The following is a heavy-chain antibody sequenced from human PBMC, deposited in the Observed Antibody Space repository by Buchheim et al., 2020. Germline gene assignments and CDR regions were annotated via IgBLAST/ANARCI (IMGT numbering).Heavy chain of an antibody. CDR1: GFTFSSYG. J-gene: IGHJ6*02. Sequence: QVQLVESGGGVVQPGRSLRLSCAASGFTFSSYGMHWVRQAPGKGLEWVAVISYDGSNKYYADSVKGRFTLSRDNSKNTLYPKMNSLRAEDTAVYYCAKDGELRYFDWLFANYGMDVWGQGTT. CDR3: AKDGELRYFDWLFANYGMDV. D-gene: IGHD3-9*01. V-gene: IGHV3-30*18. CDR2: ISYDGSNK.